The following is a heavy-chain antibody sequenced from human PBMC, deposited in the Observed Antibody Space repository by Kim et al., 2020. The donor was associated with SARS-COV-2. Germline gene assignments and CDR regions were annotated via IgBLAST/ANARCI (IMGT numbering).Heavy chain of an antibody. CDR3: AKDKRRNYGDSSFDF. CDR2: ISWNSGSI. CDR1: GFTFDDYA. Sequence: GGSLRLSCAASGFTFDDYAMNWVRQAPGKGLEWVSDISWNSGSIGYADSVKGRLTISRDNAKNSLYLQMNSLRPDDTALYYCAKDKRRNYGDSSFDFWGQGSLVTVSS. J-gene: IGHJ4*02. V-gene: IGHV3-9*01. D-gene: IGHD4-17*01.